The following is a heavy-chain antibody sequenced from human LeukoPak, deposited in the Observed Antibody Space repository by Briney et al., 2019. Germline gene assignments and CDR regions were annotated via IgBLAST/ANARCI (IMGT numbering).Heavy chain of an antibody. Sequence: GASVKICCKVSGYTLTELSMHWVRQAPGKGLVWMGGFNPEDGETIYAQKFQGRVTMTEDTSTDTAYMELSSLRSEYAAVYYCSTKSSGNAFDIWGQGTMVTVSS. V-gene: IGHV1-24*01. CDR1: GYTLTELS. CDR3: STKSSGNAFDI. CDR2: FNPEDGET. D-gene: IGHD6-19*01. J-gene: IGHJ3*02.